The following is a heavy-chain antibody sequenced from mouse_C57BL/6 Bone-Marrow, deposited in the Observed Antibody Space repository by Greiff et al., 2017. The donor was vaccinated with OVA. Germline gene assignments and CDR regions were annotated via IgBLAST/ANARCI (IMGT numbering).Heavy chain of an antibody. CDR3: ARQDYYGSSWAMDY. D-gene: IGHD1-1*01. V-gene: IGHV5-15*01. CDR1: GFTFSDYG. CDR2: ISNLAYSI. Sequence: EVQLQESGGGLVQPGGSLKLSCAASGFTFSDYGMAWVRQAPRKGPEWVAFISNLAYSIYYADTVTGRFTISRENAKNTLYLEMSSLRSEDTAMYYCARQDYYGSSWAMDYWGQGTSVTVSS. J-gene: IGHJ4*01.